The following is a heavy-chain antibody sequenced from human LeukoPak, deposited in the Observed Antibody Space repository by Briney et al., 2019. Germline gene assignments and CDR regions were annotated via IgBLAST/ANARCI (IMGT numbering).Heavy chain of an antibody. D-gene: IGHD3-16*01. V-gene: IGHV1-3*03. CDR1: GYTFTSYA. CDR2: INAGNGNT. Sequence: ASVKVSCKASGYTFTSYAMHWVRQAPGQRLEWMGWINAGNGNTKYSQEFQGRVTITRDTSASAVYMELSSLRSEDTAVYYCARGRGITFGGTYYMDVWGKGTTVTISS. CDR3: ARGRGITFGGTYYMDV. J-gene: IGHJ6*03.